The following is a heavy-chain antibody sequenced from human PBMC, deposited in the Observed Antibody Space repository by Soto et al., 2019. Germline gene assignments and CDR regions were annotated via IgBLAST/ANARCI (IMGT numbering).Heavy chain of an antibody. D-gene: IGHD3-22*01. CDR3: ARDEYSSGYYPGYGMDV. Sequence: SVKVSCKASGGTFSSYAISWVRQAPGQGLEWMGGIIPIFGTANYAQKFQGRVTITADESTSTAYMELSSLRSEDTAVYYCARDEYSSGYYPGYGMDVWGQGTTVTVSS. CDR2: IIPIFGTA. CDR1: GGTFSSYA. V-gene: IGHV1-69*13. J-gene: IGHJ6*02.